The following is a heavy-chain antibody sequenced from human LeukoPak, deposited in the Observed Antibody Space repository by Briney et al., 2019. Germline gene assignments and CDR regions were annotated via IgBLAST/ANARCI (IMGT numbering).Heavy chain of an antibody. Sequence: SETLSLTCTVSGGSISSYYWSWVRQPAGKGLEWIGRIYTSGSTNYNPSLKSRVTMSVDTSKNQFSLKLSSVTAADTAVYYCAREGSDYYGSGSYYRSYYYYMDVWGKGTTVTISS. J-gene: IGHJ6*03. CDR2: IYTSGST. D-gene: IGHD3-10*01. V-gene: IGHV4-4*07. CDR3: AREGSDYYGSGSYYRSYYYYMDV. CDR1: GGSISSYY.